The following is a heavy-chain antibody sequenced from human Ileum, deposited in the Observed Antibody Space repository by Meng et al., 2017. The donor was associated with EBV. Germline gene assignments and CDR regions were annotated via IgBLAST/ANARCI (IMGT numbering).Heavy chain of an antibody. CDR1: GDSISNEHW. Sequence: HVRRQDSGPGLVGPSGTLSLTCSVSGDSISNEHWWSWVRQSPGKGLEWIGEIHHTRGPNYNPSLKSRVIISVDKSNNHFSLRLSAVTAADTAVYYCASNGAFSLDHWGQGTLVTVSS. CDR2: IHHTRGP. J-gene: IGHJ4*02. CDR3: ASNGAFSLDH. V-gene: IGHV4-4*02. D-gene: IGHD2-8*01.